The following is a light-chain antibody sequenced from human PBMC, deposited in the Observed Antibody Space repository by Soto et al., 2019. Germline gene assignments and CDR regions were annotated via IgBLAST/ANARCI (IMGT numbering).Light chain of an antibody. J-gene: IGKJ1*01. Sequence: DIQMTQSPSSLSASVGDRVTITCRACQGISNYLAWYQQQPGKVPKLLIYVASTLQSGVPSRFSGSGSWTDFTLTISILHPEDGPTYYCHKYNSAPWTFGQGTKVEIK. V-gene: IGKV1-27*01. CDR3: HKYNSAPWT. CDR1: QGISNY. CDR2: VAS.